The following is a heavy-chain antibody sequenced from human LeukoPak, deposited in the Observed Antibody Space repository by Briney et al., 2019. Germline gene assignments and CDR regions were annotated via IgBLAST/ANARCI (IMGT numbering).Heavy chain of an antibody. J-gene: IGHJ4*02. V-gene: IGHV3-30*02. CDR3: AKGYDFWSGYYCDY. CDR1: GFTFSSYG. CDR2: IRYDGSNK. Sequence: GGSLRLSCAASGFTFSSYGMHWVRQAPGKGLEWVAFIRYDGSNKYYADSAKGRFTISRDNSKNTLYLQMNSLRAEDTAVYYCAKGYDFWSGYYCDYWGQGTLVTVS. D-gene: IGHD3-3*01.